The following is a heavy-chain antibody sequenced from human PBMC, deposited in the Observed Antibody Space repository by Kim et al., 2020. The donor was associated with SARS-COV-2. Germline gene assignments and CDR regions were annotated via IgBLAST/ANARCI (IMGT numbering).Heavy chain of an antibody. CDR3: ARIDTAMAGYYGMDI. J-gene: IGHJ6*02. Sequence: AQKFQGRVTMTADTSTATAYMELRSLRFDDTAVYYCARIDTAMAGYYGMDIWGQGTTVTVSS. D-gene: IGHD5-18*01. V-gene: IGHV1-18*01.